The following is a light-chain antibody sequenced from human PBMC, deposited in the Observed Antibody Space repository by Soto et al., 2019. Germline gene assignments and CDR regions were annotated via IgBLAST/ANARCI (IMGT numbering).Light chain of an antibody. J-gene: IGKJ4*01. CDR3: QQPDTFLLT. Sequence: IHLAQSPSSLSASVGDRVTITCRASQDISIYLGWYQQKPGKAPKLLIYAASTLQSGVPSRFSGSGSGTDFTLTISSLQPEDFATYYCQQPDTFLLTFGGGTKVEIK. V-gene: IGKV1-9*01. CDR1: QDISIY. CDR2: AAS.